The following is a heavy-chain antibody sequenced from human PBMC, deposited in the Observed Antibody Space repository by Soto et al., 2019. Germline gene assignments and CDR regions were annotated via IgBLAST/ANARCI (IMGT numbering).Heavy chain of an antibody. CDR3: ARPSVAGSWGPFDY. J-gene: IGHJ4*02. CDR2: IYYTGST. D-gene: IGHD6-19*01. CDR1: GVSISAYY. V-gene: IGHV4-59*01. Sequence: SETLSLTCTVSGVSISAYYWNWVRQPPGKGLEWIGNIYYTGSTNYNPSLKSRVTISVDTSKNQFSLKLSSVTAADTAVYYCARPSVAGSWGPFDYWGRGTRGTVS.